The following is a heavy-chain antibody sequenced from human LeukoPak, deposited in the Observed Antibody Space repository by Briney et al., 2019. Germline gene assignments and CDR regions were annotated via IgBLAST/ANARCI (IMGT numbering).Heavy chain of an antibody. J-gene: IGHJ4*02. V-gene: IGHV5-51*01. Sequence: GESLKISCKGSGYSFSNYWIGWVRQMPGKGPEWMGIIYPGDSNTRYSQSFQGQVTISADRSISTAYLQWSSLKASDTAIYYCARQPLVRDCGGDCEFDYWGQGTLVSVSS. CDR3: ARQPLVRDCGGDCEFDY. D-gene: IGHD2-21*02. CDR2: IYPGDSNT. CDR1: GYSFSNYW.